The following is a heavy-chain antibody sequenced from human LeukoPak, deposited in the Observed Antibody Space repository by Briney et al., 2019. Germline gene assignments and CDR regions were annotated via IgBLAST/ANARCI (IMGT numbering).Heavy chain of an antibody. V-gene: IGHV1-2*02. J-gene: IGHJ4*02. CDR3: ARDPMYSGGWPFVY. Sequence: ASVNVSCKTSRYTFTANYMQGVRQAPGQGRAWMGWINANSGATKYAQKFQGRVTMVSDTYTSIVDMELTRLRSADTAVYYCARDPMYSGGWPFVYWGQGTLVTVSS. CDR1: RYTFTANY. CDR2: INANSGAT. D-gene: IGHD6-19*01.